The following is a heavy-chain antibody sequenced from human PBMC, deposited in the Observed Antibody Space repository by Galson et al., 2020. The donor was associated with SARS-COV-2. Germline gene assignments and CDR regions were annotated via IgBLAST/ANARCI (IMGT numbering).Heavy chain of an antibody. V-gene: IGHV3-33*01. CDR2: IFYDGNYK. Sequence: GESLKISCAASGFTFSNYGMHWVRQAPGKGLEWVAVIFYDGNYKYYGDSVKGRFTISRDNSKNTVYLQMNSLTAEDTAVYYCARREEDNKRGGLAHWGQGILVTVSS. CDR3: ARREEDNKRGGLAH. D-gene: IGHD1-1*01. CDR1: GFTFSNYG. J-gene: IGHJ4*02.